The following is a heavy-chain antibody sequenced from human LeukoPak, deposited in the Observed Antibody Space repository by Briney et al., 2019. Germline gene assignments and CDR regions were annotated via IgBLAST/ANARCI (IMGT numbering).Heavy chain of an antibody. CDR2: IYYSGST. CDR3: ARSSNCSGGSCYYYYMDV. V-gene: IGHV4-39*07. J-gene: IGHJ6*03. D-gene: IGHD2-15*01. Sequence: SETLSLTCTVSGGSISSSSYYWGWIRQPPGKGLEWIGSIYYSGSTNYNPSLKSRVTISVDTSKNQFSLKLSSVTAADTAVYYCARSSNCSGGSCYYYYMDVWGKGTTVTVSS. CDR1: GGSISSSSYY.